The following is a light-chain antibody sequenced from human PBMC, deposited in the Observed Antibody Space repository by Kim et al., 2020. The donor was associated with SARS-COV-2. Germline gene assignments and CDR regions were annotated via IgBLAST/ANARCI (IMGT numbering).Light chain of an antibody. CDR2: YNT. J-gene: IGLJ2*01. CDR3: QVWDRSSDHVV. Sequence: APGKPAIITCGGNDIGRKSVHWYQEKPGQAPVMVIYYNTDRPSGIPERVSGSNSGNTATLTINRVEAGDEAHYYCQVWDRSSDHVVFGGGTQLTVL. V-gene: IGLV3-21*04. CDR1: DIGRKS.